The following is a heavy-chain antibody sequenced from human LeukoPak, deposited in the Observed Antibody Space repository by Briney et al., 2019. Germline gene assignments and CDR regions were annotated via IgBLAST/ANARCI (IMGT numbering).Heavy chain of an antibody. D-gene: IGHD2-2*01. J-gene: IGHJ5*02. CDR3: ARGRVVVVPAAKFDP. CDR1: GGSFSGYY. V-gene: IGHV4-34*01. CDR2: INHSGST. Sequence: KPSETLSLTCAVYGGSFSGYYWSWIRQPPVKGLEWIGEINHSGSTNYNPSLKSRVTISVDTSKNQFSLKLSSVTAADTAVYYCARGRVVVVPAAKFDPWGQGTLVTVSS.